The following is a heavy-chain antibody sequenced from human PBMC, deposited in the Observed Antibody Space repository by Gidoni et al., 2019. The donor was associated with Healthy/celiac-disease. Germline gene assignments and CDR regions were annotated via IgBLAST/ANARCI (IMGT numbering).Heavy chain of an antibody. CDR2: VDPEDGAT. V-gene: IGHV1-69-2*01. Sequence: EVQLVQSGAEVKKPGTTVKISCKASGYTYTDSYMHWVQQAPGTGLEWMGLVDPEDGATIYAEKFQGRVTITADTSTDTAYMELSSLRSEDTAVYYCAIGYCSSTSCYTRVSYAFDIWGQGTMVTVSS. CDR3: AIGYCSSTSCYTRVSYAFDI. J-gene: IGHJ3*02. CDR1: GYTYTDSY. D-gene: IGHD2-2*02.